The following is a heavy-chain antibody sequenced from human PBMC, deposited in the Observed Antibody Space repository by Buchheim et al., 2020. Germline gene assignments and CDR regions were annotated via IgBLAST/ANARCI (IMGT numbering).Heavy chain of an antibody. V-gene: IGHV3-23*04. D-gene: IGHD1-7*01. CDR3: AKDTLGYNWNYALYYFDY. CDR2: ISGSGDST. CDR1: GFTFSSYA. J-gene: IGHJ4*02. Sequence: VQLVESGGGLVQPGGSLRLSCAASGFTFSSYAMSWVRQAPGKGLEWVSGISGSGDSTYYADSVKGRFTISRDNSKNTLYLQMNSLRAEDTAVYYCAKDTLGYNWNYALYYFDYWGQGTL.